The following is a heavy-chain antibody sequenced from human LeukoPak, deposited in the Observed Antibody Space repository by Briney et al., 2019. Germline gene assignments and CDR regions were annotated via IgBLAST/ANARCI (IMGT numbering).Heavy chain of an antibody. J-gene: IGHJ4*02. CDR3: ARAIWVSNADAVC. CDR1: GFSFSSYA. V-gene: IGHV3-23*01. CDR2: MKGGGET. Sequence: PGGSLRLSCTASGFSFSSYAMSWVRRAPARGLEWVSSMKGGGETFYADSVKGRFTLSRDLSRNTVFLQLNNLRVEDTAIYYCARAIWVSNADAVCWGQGTLVTVSS. D-gene: IGHD1-1*01.